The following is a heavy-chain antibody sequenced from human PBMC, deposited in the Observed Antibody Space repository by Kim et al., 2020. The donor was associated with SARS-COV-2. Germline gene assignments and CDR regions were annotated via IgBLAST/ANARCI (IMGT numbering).Heavy chain of an antibody. CDR3: ARDPGRY. CDR2: GRNK. V-gene: IGHV3-30*10. Sequence: GRNKNSTDSVKGQFTISRDNSKTTFYLQMDSLRTEDAAVYYCARDPGRYWGQGTLVTVSS. J-gene: IGHJ4*02.